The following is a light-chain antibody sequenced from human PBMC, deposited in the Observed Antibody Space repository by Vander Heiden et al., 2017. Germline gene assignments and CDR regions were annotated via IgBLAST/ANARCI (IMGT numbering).Light chain of an antibody. Sequence: DIQMTQSPSSLSASVGDRVTITCRASQSVSSYLNWYQQKPGKAPKLLLYAASSLQSGVPSRFSGSGSGTDFTLTSSSLQPEDFATYYCQQSYSTLQTFGGGTKVEIK. CDR3: QQSYSTLQT. V-gene: IGKV1-39*01. CDR2: AAS. J-gene: IGKJ4*01. CDR1: QSVSSY.